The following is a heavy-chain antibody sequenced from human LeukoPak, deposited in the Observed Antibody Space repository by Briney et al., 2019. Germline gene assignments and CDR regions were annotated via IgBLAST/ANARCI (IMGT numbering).Heavy chain of an antibody. V-gene: IGHV4-38-2*02. CDR2: IYHSGST. CDR3: VRVDNGGNYFDY. D-gene: IGHD4-23*01. CDR1: GGSISSGYY. Sequence: SETLSLTCTVSGGSISSGYYWGWIRPPPGKGLEWIGSIYHSGSTYYNPSLKSRLTISADTSKNQFSLRLSSVTAADTAVYYCVRVDNGGNYFDYWGQGTLVTVSS. J-gene: IGHJ4*02.